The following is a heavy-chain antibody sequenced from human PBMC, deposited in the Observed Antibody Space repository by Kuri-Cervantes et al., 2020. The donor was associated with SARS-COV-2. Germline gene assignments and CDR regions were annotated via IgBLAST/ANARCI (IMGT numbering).Heavy chain of an antibody. D-gene: IGHD3-22*01. CDR2: IYYSGST. V-gene: IGHV4-39*01. J-gene: IGHJ3*02. Sequence: AESLRLSCTVSGGSIRSSSYYWGRILQPPGKGLEWIGSIYYSGSTYHNPTLKSRVTISVDTSKNQFSLKLSSVTAADTAVYYCARSRAMIVAQADAFDIWGQGTMVTVSS. CDR1: GGSIRSSSYY. CDR3: ARSRAMIVAQADAFDI.